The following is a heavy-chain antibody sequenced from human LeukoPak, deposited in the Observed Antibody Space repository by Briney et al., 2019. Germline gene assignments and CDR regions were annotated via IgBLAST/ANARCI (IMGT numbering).Heavy chain of an antibody. D-gene: IGHD3-22*01. CDR2: ISSSSSYI. CDR3: ARSPRGYSFYFDY. Sequence: GGSLRLSCAASGFTFDDYAMHWVRLVPGKGLEWVSSISSSSSYIYYADSVKGRFTISRDNAKKSLYLQMNSLRAEDTAVYYCARSPRGYSFYFDYWGQGTLVTVSS. J-gene: IGHJ4*02. CDR1: GFTFDDYA. V-gene: IGHV3-21*01.